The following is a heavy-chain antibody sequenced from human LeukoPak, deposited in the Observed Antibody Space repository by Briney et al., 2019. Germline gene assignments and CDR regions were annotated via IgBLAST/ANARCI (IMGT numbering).Heavy chain of an antibody. V-gene: IGHV4-31*03. CDR3: ARAEHIVVVTATLDAFDI. Sequence: SRTLSLTCTVSGGSISSGGYYWSWIRQHPGKGLEWIGYIYYSGSTYYNPSLKSRVTISVDTSKNQFSLKLSSVTAADTAVYYCARAEHIVVVTATLDAFDIWGQGTMVTVSS. D-gene: IGHD2-21*02. J-gene: IGHJ3*02. CDR1: GGSISSGGYY. CDR2: IYYSGST.